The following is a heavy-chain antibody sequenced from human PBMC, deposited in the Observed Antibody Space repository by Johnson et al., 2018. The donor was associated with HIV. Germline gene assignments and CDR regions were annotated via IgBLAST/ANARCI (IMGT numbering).Heavy chain of an antibody. V-gene: IGHV3-30-3*01. D-gene: IGHD6-19*01. CDR2: ISYDGSNK. CDR1: GFTFSSYA. CDR3: ARERGNMIAVADADAFDI. J-gene: IGHJ3*02. Sequence: QVHLVESGGGVVQPGRSLRLSCAASGFTFSSYAMHWVRQAPGKGLEWVAVISYDGSNKYYADSVKGRFTISRDNSKNTLYLQMNSLRAEDTAVYYCARERGNMIAVADADAFDIWGQGTMVTVSS.